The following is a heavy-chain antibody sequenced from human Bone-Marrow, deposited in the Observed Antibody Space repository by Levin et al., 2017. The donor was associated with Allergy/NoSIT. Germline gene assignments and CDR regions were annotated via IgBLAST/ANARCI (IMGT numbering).Heavy chain of an antibody. D-gene: IGHD3-3*01. Sequence: GGSLRLSCAASGFTFSSYAMSWVRQAPGKGLEWVSAISGSGGSTYYADSVKGRFTISRDNSKNTLYLQMNSLRAEDTAVYYCAKGASSVLRFLEWLLQYWGQGTLVTVSS. J-gene: IGHJ4*02. CDR3: AKGASSVLRFLEWLLQY. CDR1: GFTFSSYA. V-gene: IGHV3-23*01. CDR2: ISGSGGST.